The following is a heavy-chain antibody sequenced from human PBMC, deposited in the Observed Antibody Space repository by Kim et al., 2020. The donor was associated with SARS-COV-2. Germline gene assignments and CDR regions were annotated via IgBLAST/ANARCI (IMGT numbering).Heavy chain of an antibody. D-gene: IGHD3-10*01. Sequence: SVKGRFTIAREKSKNTMYLQINSLRAEDTAVYYCARDVRDYYGSGSYPFDFWGQGTLVSVSS. V-gene: IGHV3-30*07. CDR3: ARDVRDYYGSGSYPFDF. J-gene: IGHJ4*02.